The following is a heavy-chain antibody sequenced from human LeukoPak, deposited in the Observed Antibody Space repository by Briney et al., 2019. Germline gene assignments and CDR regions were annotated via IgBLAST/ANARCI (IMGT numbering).Heavy chain of an antibody. CDR2: IASDGSST. J-gene: IGHJ4*02. CDR1: GFTFSSYW. CDR3: ARGRPHGNDY. D-gene: IGHD4-23*01. Sequence: GGSLRLSCAASGFTFSSYWMNWVRQAPGKGLVWVSRIASDGSSTTYADSVRGRFSISGDNAKNTLYLQMNSLRVEDTAVYYCARGRPHGNDYWGQGTLVTVSS. V-gene: IGHV3-74*01.